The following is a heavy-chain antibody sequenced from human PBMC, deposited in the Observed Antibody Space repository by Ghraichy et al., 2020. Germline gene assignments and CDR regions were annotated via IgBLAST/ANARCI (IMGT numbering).Heavy chain of an antibody. Sequence: SQTLSLTCTVSGGSISSSSYYWGWIRQPPGKGLEWIGSIYYSGSTYYNPSLKSRVTISVDTSKNQFSLKLSSVTAADTAVYYCATRIAVAGTWGDYWGQGTLVTVSS. CDR3: ATRIAVAGTWGDY. J-gene: IGHJ4*02. D-gene: IGHD6-19*01. CDR1: GGSISSSSYY. CDR2: IYYSGST. V-gene: IGHV4-39*01.